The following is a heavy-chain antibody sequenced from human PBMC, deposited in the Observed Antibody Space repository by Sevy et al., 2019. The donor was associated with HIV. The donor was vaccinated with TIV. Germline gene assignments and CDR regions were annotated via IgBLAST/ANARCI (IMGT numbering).Heavy chain of an antibody. J-gene: IGHJ4*02. CDR2: INEDGGRL. CDR3: ARDLAYSAVDY. CDR1: GFTFSDSW. V-gene: IGHV3-7*01. Sequence: GGSLRLSCVASGFTFSDSWMIWVRQAPGKGLERIAFINEDGGRLGYVDSVRGRFTISRENIKNSLYLQMNNLRAEDTVLYFCARDLAYSAVDYWGQGALVTVSS. D-gene: IGHD5-18*01.